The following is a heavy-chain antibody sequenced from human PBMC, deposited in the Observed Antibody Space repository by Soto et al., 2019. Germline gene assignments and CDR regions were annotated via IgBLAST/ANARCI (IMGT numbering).Heavy chain of an antibody. Sequence: ASVKVSCKASGYTFTGYYMHWVRQAPGQGLEWMGWINPNSGGTNYAQKFQGWVTMTRDTSISTAYMELSRLRSDDTAVYYCARDLRSNPPDYFDYWGQGTLVTVSS. CDR1: GYTFTGYY. CDR3: ARDLRSNPPDYFDY. V-gene: IGHV1-2*04. D-gene: IGHD4-4*01. J-gene: IGHJ4*02. CDR2: INPNSGGT.